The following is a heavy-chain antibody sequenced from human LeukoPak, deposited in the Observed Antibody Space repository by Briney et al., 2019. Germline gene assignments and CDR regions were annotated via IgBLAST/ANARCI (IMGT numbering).Heavy chain of an antibody. D-gene: IGHD3-22*01. CDR1: GYSISSGYY. J-gene: IGHJ4*02. Sequence: SETLSLTCTVSGYSISSGYYWGWIRQPPGKGLEWIGSIYHSGSTYSNPSLKSRVTISVDTSKNQFSLKLSSVTAADTAVYYCARGRNGYYDSSGYHDYRGQGTLVTVSS. CDR3: ARGRNGYYDSSGYHDY. CDR2: IYHSGST. V-gene: IGHV4-38-2*02.